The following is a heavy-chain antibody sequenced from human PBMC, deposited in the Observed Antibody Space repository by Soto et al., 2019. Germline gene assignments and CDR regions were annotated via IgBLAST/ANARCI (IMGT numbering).Heavy chain of an antibody. CDR3: ARGRTVTTFDY. CDR1: GGSFSGYY. D-gene: IGHD4-17*01. Sequence: SETLSLTCAVYGGSFSGYYWSWIRQPPGKGLEWIGEINHSGSTNYNPSLKSRVTISVDTSKNQFSLKLSSVTAADTAVYYCARGRTVTTFDYWGQGTLVTVSS. V-gene: IGHV4-34*01. J-gene: IGHJ4*02. CDR2: INHSGST.